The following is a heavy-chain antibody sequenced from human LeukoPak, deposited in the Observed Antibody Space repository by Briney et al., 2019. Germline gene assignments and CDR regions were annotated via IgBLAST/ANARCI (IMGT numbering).Heavy chain of an antibody. CDR3: ARASPGPVDSSGYYVYYYCGMDV. V-gene: IGHV4-31*03. CDR2: IYYSGST. D-gene: IGHD3-22*01. J-gene: IGHJ6*02. CDR1: GGSISSGGYY. Sequence: SETLSLTCTVSGGSISSGGYYWSWIRQHPGKGLEWIGYIYYSGSTYYNPSLKSRVTISVDTSKNQFSLKLSSVTAADTAVYYCARASPGPVDSSGYYVYYYCGMDVWGQGTTVTVS.